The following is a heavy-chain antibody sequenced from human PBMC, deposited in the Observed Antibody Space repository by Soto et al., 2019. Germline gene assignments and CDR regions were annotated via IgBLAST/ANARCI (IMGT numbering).Heavy chain of an antibody. J-gene: IGHJ5*02. CDR1: GYTFTGYY. CDR2: INPNSGGT. V-gene: IGHV1-2*04. D-gene: IGHD2-2*01. Sequence: ASVKVSCKASGYTFTGYYMHWVRQAPGQGLEWMGWINPNSGGTNYAQKFQGWVTMTRDTSISTAYMELSRLRSDDTAVYYCAREVEVHTPVFGAWGQGTLVTVSS. CDR3: AREVEVHTPVFGA.